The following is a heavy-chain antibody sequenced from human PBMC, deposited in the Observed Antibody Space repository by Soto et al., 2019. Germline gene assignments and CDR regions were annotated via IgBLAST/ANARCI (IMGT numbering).Heavy chain of an antibody. V-gene: IGHV4-31*03. CDR2: IYYSGST. D-gene: IGHD5-12*01. CDR1: GGSISSGGYY. Sequence: PSETLSLTCTVSGGSISSGGYYWSWIRQHPGKGLEWIGYIYYSGSTYYNPSLKSRVTISVDTSKDQFSLKLSSVTAADTAVYYCAREFGYSGYGYGYYFDYWGQGTLVTVPQ. CDR3: AREFGYSGYGYGYYFDY. J-gene: IGHJ4*02.